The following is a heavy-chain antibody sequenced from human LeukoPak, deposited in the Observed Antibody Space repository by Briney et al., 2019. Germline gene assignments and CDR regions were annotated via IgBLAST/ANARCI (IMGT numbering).Heavy chain of an antibody. J-gene: IGHJ4*02. V-gene: IGHV4-34*01. CDR3: ARGSGEATYYDILTGLLYYFDY. Sequence: SETLSLTCAVYGGSFSGYYWSWIRQPPGKGLEWIGEINHSGSTNYNPSLKSRVTISVDTSKNQFSLKLSYVNAADTAVYYCARGSGEATYYDILTGLLYYFDYWGQGTLVTVSS. CDR1: GGSFSGYY. CDR2: INHSGST. D-gene: IGHD3-9*01.